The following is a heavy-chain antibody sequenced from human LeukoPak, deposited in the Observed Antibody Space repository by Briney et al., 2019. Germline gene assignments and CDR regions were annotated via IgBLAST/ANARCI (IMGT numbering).Heavy chain of an antibody. CDR3: ARERATGTSDAFDI. CDR1: GGSISSYY. Sequence: SETLSLTCTVSGGSISSYYWSWIRQPPGKGLEWIGYIYYTGSINYNPSLKSRVTISADTSKNQFSLKLTFVTAADTAVYYCARERATGTSDAFDIWGQGTMVTVSA. V-gene: IGHV4-59*01. CDR2: IYYTGSI. J-gene: IGHJ3*02. D-gene: IGHD6-13*01.